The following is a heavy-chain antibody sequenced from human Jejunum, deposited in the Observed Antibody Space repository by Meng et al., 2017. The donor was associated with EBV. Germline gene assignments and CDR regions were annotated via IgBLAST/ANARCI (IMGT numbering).Heavy chain of an antibody. J-gene: IGHJ4*02. D-gene: IGHD4-17*01. Sequence: HLQLRESGPGLVKPSETLSLTCTFAGGSISSSIDCWGWIRQPPGKGLEWIGSICFSDYTYHNPSLKSRVTISADTSKNQFSLSLTSVTAADTAVYYCAMGPDYAKSGYWGQGTLVTVSS. CDR2: ICFSDYT. CDR3: AMGPDYAKSGY. CDR1: GGSISSSIDC. V-gene: IGHV4-39*01.